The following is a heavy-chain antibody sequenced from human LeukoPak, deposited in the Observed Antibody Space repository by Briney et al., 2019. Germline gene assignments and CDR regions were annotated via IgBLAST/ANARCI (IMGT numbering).Heavy chain of an antibody. J-gene: IGHJ4*02. D-gene: IGHD3-16*02. CDR3: ARDKRTMITFGGVIVIHFDY. CDR1: GGTFSSYA. V-gene: IGHV1-69*13. Sequence: GASVKVSCKASGGTFSSYAISWVRQAPGQGLEWMGGIIPIFGTANYAQKFQGRVTITADESTSTAYMELSSLRSEDTAVYYCARDKRTMITFGGVIVIHFDYWGQGTLVTVSS. CDR2: IIPIFGTA.